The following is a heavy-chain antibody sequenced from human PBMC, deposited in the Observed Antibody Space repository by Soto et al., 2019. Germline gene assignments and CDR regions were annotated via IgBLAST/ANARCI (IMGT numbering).Heavy chain of an antibody. CDR3: AKGGRRGNFFDP. V-gene: IGHV3-30*18. CDR1: GFTFTTYG. J-gene: IGHJ5*02. Sequence: EQLVESGGGVVQPGKSLTLSCEASGFTFTTYGIHWVRQSPGKGLEWLAVISNDGTNKYYGDSVKGRFTISRDNSKNMVWLQMNRLGVEDTAVYYCAKGGRRGNFFDPWGQGTLVTVSS. CDR2: ISNDGTNK.